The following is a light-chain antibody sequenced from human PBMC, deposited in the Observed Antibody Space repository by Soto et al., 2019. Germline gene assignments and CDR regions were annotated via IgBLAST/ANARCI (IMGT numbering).Light chain of an antibody. CDR3: ATWDDRLSGRV. V-gene: IGLV1-47*01. CDR1: SSNIGSNY. Sequence: QSVLTQPPSASGTPGQRVTISCSGSSSNIGSNYVYWYQQLPGTAPKLLIQSNNHRPSGVPDRFSGSKSGTSASLAISGLRSEDEADYYCATWDDRLSGRVFGTGTKVTVL. CDR2: SNN. J-gene: IGLJ1*01.